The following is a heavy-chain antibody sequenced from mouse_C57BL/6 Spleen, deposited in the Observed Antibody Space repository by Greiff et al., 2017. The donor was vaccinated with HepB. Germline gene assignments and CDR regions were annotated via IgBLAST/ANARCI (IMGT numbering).Heavy chain of an antibody. Sequence: VQLQQSVAELVRPGASVKLSCTASGFNIKNPYMHWVKQRPEQGLEWIGRIDPANGNTKYAPKFQGKATITADTSSNTAYLQLSSLTSEDTAIYYCARGGRRYAIDYWGQGTSVTVSS. CDR3: ARGGRRYAIDY. V-gene: IGHV14-3*01. D-gene: IGHD2-12*01. CDR1: GFNIKNPY. CDR2: IDPANGNT. J-gene: IGHJ4*01.